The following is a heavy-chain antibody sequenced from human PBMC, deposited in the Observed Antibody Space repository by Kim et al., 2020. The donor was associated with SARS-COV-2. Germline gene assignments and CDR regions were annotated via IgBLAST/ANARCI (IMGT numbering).Heavy chain of an antibody. CDR1: GFSFRDYE. D-gene: IGHD3-10*01. V-gene: IGHV3-48*03. J-gene: IGHJ4*02. CDR3: ARVPYYFGSGSYHKEDY. CDR2: ITSSGTTV. Sequence: GGSLRLSCAASGFSFRDYEMSWVRQAPGKGLEWVAYITSSGTTVLYADSVKGRFTMSRDNADMSVSLQMNSLRVEDTAIYYCARVPYYFGSGSYHKEDYWGQGTLVTVSS.